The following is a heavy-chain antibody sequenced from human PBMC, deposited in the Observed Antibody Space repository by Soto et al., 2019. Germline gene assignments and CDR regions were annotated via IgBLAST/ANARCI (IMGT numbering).Heavy chain of an antibody. CDR3: AGYYGSGSYLPPYYYYYMDV. CDR2: INAGNGNT. CDR1: GYTFTSYA. V-gene: IGHV1-3*01. D-gene: IGHD3-10*01. Sequence: ASVKVSCKASGYTFTSYAMHWVRQAPGQRLEWMGWINAGNGNTKYSQKFQGRVTITRDTSASTAYMELSSLRSEDTAVYYCAGYYGSGSYLPPYYYYYMDVWGKGTTVTV. J-gene: IGHJ6*03.